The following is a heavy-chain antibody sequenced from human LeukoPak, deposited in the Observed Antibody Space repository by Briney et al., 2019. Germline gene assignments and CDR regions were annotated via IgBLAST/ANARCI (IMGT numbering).Heavy chain of an antibody. J-gene: IGHJ6*03. CDR1: GYTFTSYD. Sequence: ASVKVSCKASGYTFTSYDINWVRQATGQGLEWRGWMNPNSGNTGYAQKFQGRVTMTRNTSISTAYMELSSLRSEDTAVYYCARGVVPAAMMAGAYYYYYYMDVWGKGTTVTASS. CDR2: MNPNSGNT. CDR3: ARGVVPAAMMAGAYYYYYYMDV. V-gene: IGHV1-8*01. D-gene: IGHD2-2*01.